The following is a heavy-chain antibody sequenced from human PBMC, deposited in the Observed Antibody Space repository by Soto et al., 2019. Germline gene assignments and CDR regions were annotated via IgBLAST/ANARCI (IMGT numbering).Heavy chain of an antibody. V-gene: IGHV3-30*18. CDR3: AKDQGFGESDAWLNWFDP. Sequence: GGSLRLSCAASGFTFSSYGMHWVRQAPGKGLEWVAVISYDGSNKYYADSVKGRFTISRDNSKNTLYLQMNSLRAEDTAVYYCAKDQGFGESDAWLNWFDPWGQGTLVTVSS. CDR1: GFTFSSYG. J-gene: IGHJ5*02. D-gene: IGHD3-10*01. CDR2: ISYDGSNK.